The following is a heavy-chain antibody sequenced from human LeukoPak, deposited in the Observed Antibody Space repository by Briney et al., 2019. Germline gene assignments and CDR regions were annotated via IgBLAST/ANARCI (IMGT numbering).Heavy chain of an antibody. D-gene: IGHD3-3*01. CDR2: INSDGSST. Sequence: GGSLRLSCAASGFTFSSYWMHWVRQAPGKGLVWVSRINSDGSSTSYADSVKGRFTISRDNAKNSLYLQMNSLRAEDTAVYYCARENYDFWSGRMADNWFDPWGQGTLVTVSS. CDR3: ARENYDFWSGRMADNWFDP. V-gene: IGHV3-74*01. J-gene: IGHJ5*02. CDR1: GFTFSSYW.